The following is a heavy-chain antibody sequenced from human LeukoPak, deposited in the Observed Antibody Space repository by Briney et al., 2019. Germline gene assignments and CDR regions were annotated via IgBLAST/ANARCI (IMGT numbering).Heavy chain of an antibody. CDR2: INPNSGGT. V-gene: IGHV1-2*02. Sequence: ASVKVSCKASGYTFTGYYMHWVRQAPAQGREWMGWINPNSGGTNYAQKIQGRDTMTRDTHISTDYMELSRMRSDDTAVYYCERGTVTFSYWYFDLWGRGALVTVSS. CDR3: ERGTVTFSYWYFDL. CDR1: GYTFTGYY. J-gene: IGHJ2*01. D-gene: IGHD4-17*01.